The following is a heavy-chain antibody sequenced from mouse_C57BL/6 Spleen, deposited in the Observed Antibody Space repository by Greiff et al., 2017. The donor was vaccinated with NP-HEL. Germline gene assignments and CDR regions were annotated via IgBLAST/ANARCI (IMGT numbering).Heavy chain of an antibody. CDR1: GFTFSSYA. CDR2: ISSGGDYI. Sequence: DVMLVESGEGLVKPGGSLKLSCAASGFTFSSYAMSWVRQTPEKRLEWVAYISSGGDYIYYADTVKGRFTISRDNARNTLYLQMSSLKSEDTAMYYCTRRGYDYDVMDYWGQGTSVTVSS. D-gene: IGHD2-4*01. V-gene: IGHV5-9-1*02. J-gene: IGHJ4*01. CDR3: TRRGYDYDVMDY.